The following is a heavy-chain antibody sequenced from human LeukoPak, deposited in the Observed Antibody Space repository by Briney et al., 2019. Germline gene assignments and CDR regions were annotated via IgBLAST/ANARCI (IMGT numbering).Heavy chain of an antibody. CDR2: ISGSGGST. Sequence: GGSLRLSCAASGFTFSSYAMSWVRQAPGKGLEWVSAISGSGGSTYYADSVKGRFTISRDNSKNTLYLQMNSLRAEDTAVYYCAKDLGPSMIVVVITPNDAFDIWGQGTMVTVSS. CDR3: AKDLGPSMIVVVITPNDAFDI. J-gene: IGHJ3*02. D-gene: IGHD3-22*01. CDR1: GFTFSSYA. V-gene: IGHV3-23*01.